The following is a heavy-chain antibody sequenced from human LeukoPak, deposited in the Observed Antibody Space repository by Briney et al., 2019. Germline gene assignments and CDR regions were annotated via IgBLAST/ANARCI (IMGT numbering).Heavy chain of an antibody. J-gene: IGHJ4*02. Sequence: GGSLRLSCAASGFTFSSYAMSWVRQAPGKGLEWVSAISGSGGSTYYADSVKGRFTISRDNSKNTLYLQMNSLRAEDTAVYCCECYYDSSGYLPDYWGQGTLVTVSS. V-gene: IGHV3-23*01. CDR2: ISGSGGST. CDR3: ECYYDSSGYLPDY. CDR1: GFTFSSYA. D-gene: IGHD3-22*01.